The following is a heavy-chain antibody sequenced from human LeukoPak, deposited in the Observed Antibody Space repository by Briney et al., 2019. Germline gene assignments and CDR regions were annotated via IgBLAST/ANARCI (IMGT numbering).Heavy chain of an antibody. D-gene: IGHD3-10*01. CDR3: LRSHGAY. CDR2: IHYSGST. V-gene: IGHV4-39*01. J-gene: IGHJ4*02. Sequence: ASETLSLTCTVFGGSISSSVYLWAWVRQSPGKGLELIGSIHYSGSTYYNPSLKSRVTIAVDTSKNQFSLNLRSVTAADTAVYYCLRSHGAYWGQGTLVTVSS. CDR1: GGSISSSVYL.